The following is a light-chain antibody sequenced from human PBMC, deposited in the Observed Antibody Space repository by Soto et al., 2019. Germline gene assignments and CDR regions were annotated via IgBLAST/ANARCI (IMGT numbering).Light chain of an antibody. V-gene: IGKV1-39*01. CDR1: QSISSY. CDR2: AAS. CDR3: QQSYSTPLFT. J-gene: IGKJ3*01. Sequence: DIQMTHSPSSLSASVGDRVTITCRASQSISSYLNWYQQKPGKAPKLLIYAASSLQGGVPSRFSSSGSGTEFTLTISSLQPEDFATYYCQQSYSTPLFTLGPGTKVDI.